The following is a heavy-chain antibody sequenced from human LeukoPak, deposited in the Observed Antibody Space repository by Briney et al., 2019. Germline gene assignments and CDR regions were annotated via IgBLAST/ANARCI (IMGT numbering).Heavy chain of an antibody. CDR1: GGSFSNYY. D-gene: IGHD3-10*01. Sequence: SETLSLTCAVYGGSFSNYYWSWIRQPPGKGLEWIGEINHSGSTNYNPSLKSRVTISIDTSKNQFSLKLTSVTAADTAVYYCASNGSGSYYNGPSHDWGQGTLVTVSS. CDR3: ASNGSGSYYNGPSHD. CDR2: INHSGST. V-gene: IGHV4-34*01. J-gene: IGHJ4*02.